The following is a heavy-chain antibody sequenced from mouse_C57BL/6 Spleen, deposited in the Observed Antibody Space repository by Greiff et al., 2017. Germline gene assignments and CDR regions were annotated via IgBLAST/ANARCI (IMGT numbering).Heavy chain of an antibody. V-gene: IGHV1-61*01. Sequence: QVQLQQPGAELVRPGSSVKLSCKASGYTFTSYWMDWVKQRPGQGLEWIGNIYPSDSETHYNQKFKDKATLTVDKSSSTAYMQLSSLTSEDSAVYYCARDGNLRYPFAYWGQGTLVTVSA. CDR2: IYPSDSET. CDR3: ARDGNLRYPFAY. D-gene: IGHD2-1*01. J-gene: IGHJ3*01. CDR1: GYTFTSYW.